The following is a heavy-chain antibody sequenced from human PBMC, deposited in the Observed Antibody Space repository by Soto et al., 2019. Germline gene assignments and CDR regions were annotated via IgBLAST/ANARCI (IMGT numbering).Heavy chain of an antibody. CDR3: ARVGFEWTFDY. J-gene: IGHJ4*02. Sequence: PSDTLSLTCTVSGGSISSYCWSWIRQPPGKGLEWIGYIYYSGSTNYNPSLKSRVTISVDTSKNQFSLKLSSVTAADTAVYYCARVGFEWTFDYWGQGTLVTVSS. D-gene: IGHD3-3*01. CDR2: IYYSGST. CDR1: GGSISSYC. V-gene: IGHV4-59*01.